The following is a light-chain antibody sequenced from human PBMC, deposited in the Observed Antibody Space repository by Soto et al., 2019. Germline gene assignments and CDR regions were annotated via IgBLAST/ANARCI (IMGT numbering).Light chain of an antibody. V-gene: IGLV2-14*01. CDR1: SSDVGIYNY. Sequence: QSVLTQPASVSGSAGQSIAISCTGSSSDVGIYNYVSWYQQHPGKVPKLIIYEVTSRPSGVSIRVSGSKCGNTASLTISGLQPEDEADYYYSSYTTSSTRVFGTGTKVTVL. CDR3: SSYTTSSTRV. CDR2: EVT. J-gene: IGLJ1*01.